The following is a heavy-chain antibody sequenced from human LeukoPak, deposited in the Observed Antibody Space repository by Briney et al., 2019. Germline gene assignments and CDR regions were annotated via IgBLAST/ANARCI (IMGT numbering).Heavy chain of an antibody. J-gene: IGHJ3*02. Sequence: PGGSLRLSCAASGFTFSTYAMSWVRQAPGKGLEWVSHISGSGGDTYYADSVKGRFTISRDNSRNTLYLHLNSLRAEDTAVYHCAKWRAPTNDYGHGLHIWGQGTMVIVSS. CDR3: AKWRAPTNDYGHGLHI. D-gene: IGHD4-17*01. V-gene: IGHV3-23*01. CDR1: GFTFSTYA. CDR2: ISGSGGDT.